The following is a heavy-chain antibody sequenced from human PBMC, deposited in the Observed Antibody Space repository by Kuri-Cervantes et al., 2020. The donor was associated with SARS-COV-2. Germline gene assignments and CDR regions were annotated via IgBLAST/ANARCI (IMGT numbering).Heavy chain of an antibody. V-gene: IGHV3-53*01. J-gene: IGHJ4*02. Sequence: GGSLRLSCAVSGFSVRSNYMSWVRQAPGKGLEWVSSIYSSGSTYYADSVKGRFTSSRENYKNTVYLQLNSLRVEDTAVYYCARSTVGFDSWGQGTLVTVSS. CDR2: IYSSGST. CDR1: GFSVRSNY. D-gene: IGHD4-23*01. CDR3: ARSTVGFDS.